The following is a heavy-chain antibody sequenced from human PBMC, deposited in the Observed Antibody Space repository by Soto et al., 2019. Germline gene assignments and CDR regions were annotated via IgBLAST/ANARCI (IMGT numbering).Heavy chain of an antibody. Sequence: SETLSLTCTVSGGSISSGDYYWSWIRQPPGKGLEWIGYIYYSGSTNYNPSLKSRVTISVDTSKNQFSLKLSSVTAADTAVYYCARVEVATRRNYYFDYWGQGTLVTVSS. J-gene: IGHJ4*02. CDR3: ARVEVATRRNYYFDY. D-gene: IGHD5-12*01. CDR1: GGSISSGDYY. V-gene: IGHV4-61*08. CDR2: IYYSGST.